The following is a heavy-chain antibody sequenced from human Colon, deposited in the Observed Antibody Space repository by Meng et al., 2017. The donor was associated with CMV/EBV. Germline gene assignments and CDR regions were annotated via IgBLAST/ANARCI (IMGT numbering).Heavy chain of an antibody. Sequence: AAFSIIFRRCGRHWVSESAGEGLEWVAFISYNESNKYYADSVKGRFTISRENSENTVYLQMNSLRAEDTAVYFCANVLEWLSDWGQGTLVTVSS. CDR1: SIIFRRCG. V-gene: IGHV3-30*02. D-gene: IGHD3-3*01. CDR3: ANVLEWLSD. CDR2: ISYNESNK. J-gene: IGHJ4*02.